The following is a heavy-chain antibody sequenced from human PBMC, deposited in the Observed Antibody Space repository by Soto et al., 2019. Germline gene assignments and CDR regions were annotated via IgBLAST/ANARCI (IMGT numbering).Heavy chain of an antibody. CDR1: GYTFTSYG. Sequence: ASVKVSCKASGYTFTSYGISWVRQAPGQGLEWMGWISAYNGNTNYAQKLRGRVTMTTDTSTSTAYMELRSLRSDDTAVYYCARSYDGSGYYFFFDYWGQGTLVTVSS. V-gene: IGHV1-18*01. J-gene: IGHJ4*02. D-gene: IGHD3-22*01. CDR2: ISAYNGNT. CDR3: ARSYDGSGYYFFFDY.